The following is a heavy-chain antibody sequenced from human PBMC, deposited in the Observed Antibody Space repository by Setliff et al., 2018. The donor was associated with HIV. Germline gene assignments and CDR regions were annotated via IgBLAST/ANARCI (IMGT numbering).Heavy chain of an antibody. CDR1: GFTFTNYA. D-gene: IGHD3-10*01. V-gene: IGHV1-3*01. J-gene: IGHJ4*02. CDR2: ITAGNVNT. CDR3: ARVTQSLSLGV. Sequence: ASVKVSCKASGFTFTNYAVHWVRQAPGQRLEWMGWITAGNVNTKYSQTFQGRVTITRDTSASTAYMELSGLRSEDTAVYYCARVTQSLSLGVWGQGTLVTVSS.